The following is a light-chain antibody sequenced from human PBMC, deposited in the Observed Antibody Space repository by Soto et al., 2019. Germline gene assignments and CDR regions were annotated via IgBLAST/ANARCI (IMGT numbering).Light chain of an antibody. V-gene: IGKV3-11*01. CDR2: DAY. CDR1: QSFRGL. J-gene: IGKJ1*01. CDR3: QQYGNWPWT. Sequence: EVTLTQSPLTLSLSPGSGATLSCRASQSFRGLLAWYQQKPGQAPRLLIYDAYNRATGIPPRFSGSGSGTDFTLTISRLEPEDFAVYYCQQYGNWPWTVGKGTKVDIK.